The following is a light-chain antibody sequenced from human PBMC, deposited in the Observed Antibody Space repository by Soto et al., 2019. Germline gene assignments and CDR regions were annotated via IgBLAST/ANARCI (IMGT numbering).Light chain of an antibody. CDR3: GSYAAGSNNLL. CDR1: SSDVGGYNY. Sequence: QSALTQPPSASGSPGQSVTISCTGTSSDVGGYNYVSWYQQHPGKAPKLMIYEVSKRPSGVADRFSGSKSGNTASLTVSGLQAEDEADYYCGSYAAGSNNLLFGGGTKLTVL. J-gene: IGLJ2*01. V-gene: IGLV2-8*01. CDR2: EVS.